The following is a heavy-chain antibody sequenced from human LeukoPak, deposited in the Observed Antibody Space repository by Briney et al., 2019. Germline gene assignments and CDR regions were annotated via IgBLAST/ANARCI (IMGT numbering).Heavy chain of an antibody. Sequence: ASVKVSCKASGYTFSNYGVYWMRQAPGQGLEWMGWISAYNGNTNYAQKLQDRVTMTTDTSTSTAYMELRSLTSDDTAVYYCARDARGSPLSGSDCWGQGTLVTVSS. CDR2: ISAYNGNT. V-gene: IGHV1-18*01. CDR1: GYTFSNYG. D-gene: IGHD2-15*01. J-gene: IGHJ4*02. CDR3: ARDARGSPLSGSDC.